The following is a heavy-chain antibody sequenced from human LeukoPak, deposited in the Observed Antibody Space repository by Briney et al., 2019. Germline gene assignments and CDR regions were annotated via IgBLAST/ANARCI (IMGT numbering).Heavy chain of an antibody. V-gene: IGHV1-46*01. CDR2: INPSGGYT. Sequence: ASVKVSCKASGYTFTNYYVHWVRQAPGQGLEWMGIINPSGGYTTYAQKFQGRVTMTRDTSTSTVSMELSSLRSEGTAVYFCARQEDSSGYYHYYWGQGTLVTVSS. D-gene: IGHD3-22*01. J-gene: IGHJ4*02. CDR1: GYTFTNYY. CDR3: ARQEDSSGYYHYY.